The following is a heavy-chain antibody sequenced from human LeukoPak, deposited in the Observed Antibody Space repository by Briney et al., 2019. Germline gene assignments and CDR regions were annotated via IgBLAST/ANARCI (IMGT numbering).Heavy chain of an antibody. D-gene: IGHD2-15*01. Sequence: PSETLSLTCTVSGGSISSSSYYWGWIRQPPGKRLEWIGSMYYSGSTYYNPSLKTRVTISVDTSKNQFSLKLGSVTAADTAVYYCARTYCSDGSCDDYFDYWGQGTLVTVSS. CDR3: ARTYCSDGSCDDYFDY. CDR1: GGSISSSSYY. V-gene: IGHV4-39*01. CDR2: MYYSGST. J-gene: IGHJ4*02.